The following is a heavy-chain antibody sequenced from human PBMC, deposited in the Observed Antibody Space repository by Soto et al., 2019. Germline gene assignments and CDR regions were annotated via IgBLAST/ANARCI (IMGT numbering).Heavy chain of an antibody. CDR1: GGSFSGYY. J-gene: IGHJ4*02. D-gene: IGHD2-15*01. CDR2: INHSGST. CDR3: ARGSWYSGY. V-gene: IGHV4-34*01. Sequence: SETLSLTCAVYGGSFSGYYWSWIRQPPGKGLEWIGEINHSGSTNYNPSLKSRVTISVDTSKNQFSLKLSSVTAADTAVYYCARGSWYSGYWGQGPLVTVSS.